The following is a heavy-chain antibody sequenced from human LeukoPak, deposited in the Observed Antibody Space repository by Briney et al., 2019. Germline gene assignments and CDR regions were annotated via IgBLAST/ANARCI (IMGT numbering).Heavy chain of an antibody. Sequence: ASVKVSCKASDYTFTSYGISWVRQAPGQGLEWMGIINPSGGSTSYAQKFQGRVTMTRDMSTSTVYMELSSLRSEDTAVYYCAREVKISSWALHDYWGQGTLVTVSS. V-gene: IGHV1-46*01. CDR1: DYTFTSYG. CDR3: AREVKISSWALHDY. J-gene: IGHJ4*02. CDR2: INPSGGST. D-gene: IGHD6-13*01.